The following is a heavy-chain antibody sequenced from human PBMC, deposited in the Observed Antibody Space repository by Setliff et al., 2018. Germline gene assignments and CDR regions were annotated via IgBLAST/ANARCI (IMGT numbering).Heavy chain of an antibody. CDR1: GGSISNYY. V-gene: IGHV4-4*07. Sequence: LSLTCTVSGGSISNYYWSWIRRPAGKGLEWIGRIYTSGSTNYNPSLKSRVTMSVDTSKNQFSLKLSSVTAADTAVYYCARKGISALSGAFDMWGQGTMVTVS. CDR3: ARKGISALSGAFDM. CDR2: IYTSGST. D-gene: IGHD1-26*01. J-gene: IGHJ3*02.